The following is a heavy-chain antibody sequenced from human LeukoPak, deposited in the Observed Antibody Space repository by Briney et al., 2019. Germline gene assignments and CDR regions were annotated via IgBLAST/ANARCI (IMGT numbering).Heavy chain of an antibody. CDR1: GYILTNYC. J-gene: IGHJ3*02. V-gene: IGHV1-18*01. CDR2: ISGYNADT. CDR3: ARFLCDNGVCHRAFDI. Sequence: GASVKVSCKASGYILTNYCITWVRQAPGQGLEWVGLISGYNADTDSAQKVQGRLTMTTDTSTNTAYMELRSLRSDDTAVYYCARFLCDNGVCHRAFDIWGQGTAVTVS. D-gene: IGHD2-8*01.